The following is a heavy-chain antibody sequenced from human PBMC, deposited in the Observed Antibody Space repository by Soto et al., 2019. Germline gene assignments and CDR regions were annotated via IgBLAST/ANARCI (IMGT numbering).Heavy chain of an antibody. CDR2: IWYDGSNK. CDR1: GFTFSSYG. V-gene: IGHV3-33*01. Sequence: GGSLRLSCAASGFTFSSYGMHWVRQAPGKGLEWVAVIWYDGSNKYYADSVKGRFTISRDNSKNTLYLQMNSLRAEDTAVYYCARSGAVAGTNYFDYWGQGTLVTVSS. CDR3: ARSGAVAGTNYFDY. J-gene: IGHJ4*02. D-gene: IGHD6-19*01.